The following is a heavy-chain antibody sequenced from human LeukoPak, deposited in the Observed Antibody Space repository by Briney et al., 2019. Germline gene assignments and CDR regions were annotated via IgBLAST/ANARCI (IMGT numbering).Heavy chain of an antibody. V-gene: IGHV4-59*08. D-gene: IGHD6-19*01. J-gene: IGHJ4*02. CDR1: GGSISSYY. Sequence: SETLSLTCTVSGGSISSYYWSWIRLPPGKGLEWIGYIYYTGATYYNPSLKSRVTISVDTSKNQFSLKLSSVTAADTAVYYCAGLAVAGFDYWGQGTLVTVSS. CDR2: IYYTGAT. CDR3: AGLAVAGFDY.